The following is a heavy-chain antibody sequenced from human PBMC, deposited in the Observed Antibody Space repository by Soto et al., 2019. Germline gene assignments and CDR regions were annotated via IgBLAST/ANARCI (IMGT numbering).Heavy chain of an antibody. D-gene: IGHD3-16*01. J-gene: IGHJ6*02. Sequence: GGSLRLSCAAPGFSFGDSGMHWVRQAPGKGLEWVAVISYDGTNKYYADSVKGRFTISRDNSRNTLYLQMNTLSAEDTAVYYCAIARFPDVDIYEMEGWGQGTTVTV. CDR2: ISYDGTNK. CDR1: GFSFGDSG. V-gene: IGHV3-30-3*01. CDR3: AIARFPDVDIYEMEG.